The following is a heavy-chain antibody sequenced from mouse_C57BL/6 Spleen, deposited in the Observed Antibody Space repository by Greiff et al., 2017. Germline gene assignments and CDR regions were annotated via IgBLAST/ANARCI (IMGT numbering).Heavy chain of an antibody. CDR3: ARSGLDYGNYDWYFDV. CDR2: IWTGGGT. V-gene: IGHV2-9-1*01. J-gene: IGHJ1*03. Sequence: VQGVESGPGLVAPSQSLSITCTVSGFSLTSYAISWVRQPPGKGLEWLGVIWTGGGTNYNSALKSRLSISKDNSKSQVFLKMNSLQTDDTARYYCARSGLDYGNYDWYFDVWGTGTTVTVSS. CDR1: GFSLTSYA. D-gene: IGHD2-1*01.